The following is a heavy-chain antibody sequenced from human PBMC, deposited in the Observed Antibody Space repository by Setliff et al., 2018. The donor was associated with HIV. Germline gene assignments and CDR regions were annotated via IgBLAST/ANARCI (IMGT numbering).Heavy chain of an antibody. J-gene: IGHJ6*03. V-gene: IGHV3-7*01. CDR1: GFTFTGTW. Sequence: GSLRLSCAASGFTFTGTWMAWVRQAPGKGPQWVASIKQDGTEKHYMDSVKGRFTISRDNADRSIYLQMNSLRVEDTAVYYCARIREGYESSGFYVYYYYYVDLWGKGTTVTAP. D-gene: IGHD6-19*01. CDR2: IKQDGTEK. CDR3: ARIREGYESSGFYVYYYYYVDL.